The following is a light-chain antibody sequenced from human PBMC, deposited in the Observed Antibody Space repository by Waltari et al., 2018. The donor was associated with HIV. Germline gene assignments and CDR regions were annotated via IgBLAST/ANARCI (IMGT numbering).Light chain of an antibody. CDR2: GAS. Sequence: EIVLTQSPATLSVSPGERATLTCRACQSVRSASLAWYQQKPGQAPRLLIYGASSRAPGIPERFSGSGAVTDFILTISRLEPEDCAVYYCQQYAASPLTFGGGTKVEIK. CDR1: QSVRSAS. V-gene: IGKV3-20*01. CDR3: QQYAASPLT. J-gene: IGKJ4*01.